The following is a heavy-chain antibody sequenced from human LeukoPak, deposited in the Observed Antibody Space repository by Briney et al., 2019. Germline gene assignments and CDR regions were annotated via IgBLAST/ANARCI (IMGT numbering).Heavy chain of an antibody. Sequence: GGSLRLSCEASGFTFSSYGMHWVRQAPGKGLEWVAAMTYDGSNQNYADSVKGRFTISRENSRNTLHLQMDSLRVEDTAVYYCARNRGANVPAEFAPWGQGTLVTVSS. CDR2: MTYDGSNQ. V-gene: IGHV3-30*03. CDR1: GFTFSSYG. CDR3: ARNRGANVPAEFAP. D-gene: IGHD2-2*01. J-gene: IGHJ5*02.